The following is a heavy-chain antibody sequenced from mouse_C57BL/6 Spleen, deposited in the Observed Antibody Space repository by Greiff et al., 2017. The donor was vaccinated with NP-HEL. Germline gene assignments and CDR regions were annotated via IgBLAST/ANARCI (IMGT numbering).Heavy chain of an antibody. CDR1: GYAFSSSW. D-gene: IGHD1-1*01. CDR2: IYPGDGDT. J-gene: IGHJ4*01. V-gene: IGHV1-82*01. Sequence: QVQLKESGPELVKPGASVKISCKASGYAFSSSWMNWVKQRPGQGLEWIGRIYPGDGDTNYNGKFKGKATLTADKSSSTAYMQLSSLTSEDSAVYFCARYYYGSSPYYYAMDYWGQGTSVTVSA. CDR3: ARYYYGSSPYYYAMDY.